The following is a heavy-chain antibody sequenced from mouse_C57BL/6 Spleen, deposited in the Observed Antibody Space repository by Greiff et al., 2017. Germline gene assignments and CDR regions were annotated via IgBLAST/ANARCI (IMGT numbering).Heavy chain of an antibody. CDR2: IWSGGST. V-gene: IGHV2-4*01. CDR3: ANGIYYGNHPYYAMDY. CDR1: GFSLTSYG. Sequence: QVQLQQSGPGLVQPSQSLSITCTVSGFSLTSYGVHWVRQPPGKGLEWLGVIWSGGSTDYNAAFISRLSISKDNSKSQVFFKMNSLQADDTAIYYCANGIYYGNHPYYAMDYWGQGTSVTVSS. D-gene: IGHD2-1*01. J-gene: IGHJ4*01.